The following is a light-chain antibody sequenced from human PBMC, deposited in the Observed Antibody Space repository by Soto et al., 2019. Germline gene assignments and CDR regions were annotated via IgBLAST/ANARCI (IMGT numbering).Light chain of an antibody. Sequence: EIVLTQSPGTLSLSPGERATLSCRASQSISSNYLAWYQQKPGQAPRLLIYGASSRASGTPDRFSGSGSGTDFTLTISRLEPEDFAVYYWQQYGSSPPRTFGQGTKVEI. J-gene: IGKJ1*01. CDR2: GAS. CDR1: QSISSNY. CDR3: QQYGSSPPRT. V-gene: IGKV3-20*01.